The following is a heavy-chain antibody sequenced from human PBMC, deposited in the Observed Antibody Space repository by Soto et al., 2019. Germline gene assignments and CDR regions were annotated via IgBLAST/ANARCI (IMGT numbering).Heavy chain of an antibody. CDR3: TTDPGPRITIFGVDINYYGMDV. V-gene: IGHV3-15*01. D-gene: IGHD3-3*01. J-gene: IGHJ6*02. CDR2: IKSKTDGGTT. Sequence: GGSLRLSCAASGFTFSNAWMSWVRQAPGKGLEWVGRIKSKTDGGTTDYAAPVKGRFTISRDDSKNTLYLQMNSLKTEDTAVYYCTTDPGPRITIFGVDINYYGMDVWGQGTTVTVSS. CDR1: GFTFSNAW.